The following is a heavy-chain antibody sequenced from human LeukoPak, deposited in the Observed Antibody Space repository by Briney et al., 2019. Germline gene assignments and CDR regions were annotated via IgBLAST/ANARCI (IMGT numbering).Heavy chain of an antibody. D-gene: IGHD3-16*02. V-gene: IGHV3-23*01. Sequence: GGSLRLSCAASGFTFSSYAMSWVRQAPGKGLEWVSGITGSGGSTYHADSVKGRLTISRDNSKNTLYLQMNSLRAEDTAVYYCAKDPYYDYVWESYRDPFDYWGQGTLVTVSS. CDR3: AKDPYYDYVWESYRDPFDY. CDR2: ITGSGGST. CDR1: GFTFSSYA. J-gene: IGHJ4*02.